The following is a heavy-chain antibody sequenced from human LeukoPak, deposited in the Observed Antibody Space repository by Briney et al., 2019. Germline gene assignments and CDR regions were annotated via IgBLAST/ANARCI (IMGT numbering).Heavy chain of an antibody. D-gene: IGHD3-3*01. CDR2: ISSNGGST. CDR3: ARDQADFWSGYMGHYYYYYMDV. J-gene: IGHJ6*03. V-gene: IGHV3-64*01. CDR1: GFTFSSYA. Sequence: GGSLRLSCAASGFTFSSYAMHWVRQAPGKGLEYVSAISSNGGSTYYANSVKGRFTISRDNSKNTLYLQMGSLRAEDMAVYYCARDQADFWSGYMGHYYYYYMDVWGKGTTVTVSS.